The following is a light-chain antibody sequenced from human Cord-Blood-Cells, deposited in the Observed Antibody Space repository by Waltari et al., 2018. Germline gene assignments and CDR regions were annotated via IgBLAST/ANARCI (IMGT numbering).Light chain of an antibody. Sequence: SYLLTQPPSVSVAPGTTARVTWGGNNIGSKSVHWYQQKPGQAPGLVIYYDSDRPSGIPERFSGSNSGNTATLTISRVEAGDEADYYCQVWDSSSVVFGGGTKLTVL. CDR1: NIGSKS. V-gene: IGLV3-21*04. CDR2: YDS. CDR3: QVWDSSSVV. J-gene: IGLJ2*01.